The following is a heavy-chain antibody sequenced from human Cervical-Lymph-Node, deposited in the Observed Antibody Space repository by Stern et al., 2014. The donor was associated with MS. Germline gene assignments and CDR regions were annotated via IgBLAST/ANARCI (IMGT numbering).Heavy chain of an antibody. CDR1: GGSISSYY. CDR3: ARHGDHYGMDV. Sequence: QVQLQESGPGLVKPSETLSLTCTVSGGSISSYYWSWIRQPPGKGLGWIGYIYYSGSTNYNPSLKSRVTISVDTSTTQFSMKLSSGTAADTAVYYCARHGDHYGMDVWGQGTTVTVSS. CDR2: IYYSGST. V-gene: IGHV4-59*08. J-gene: IGHJ6*02.